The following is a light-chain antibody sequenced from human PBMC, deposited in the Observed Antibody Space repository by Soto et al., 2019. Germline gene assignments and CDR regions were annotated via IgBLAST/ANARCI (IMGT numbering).Light chain of an antibody. CDR2: DAS. V-gene: IGKV3-11*01. Sequence: EIVLTQSPATLSLSPGERATLSCRASQSVSSYLAWYQQKPGQAPRLLIYDASNRATGIPARFSGSGSGTDFTLTISSLEPEDFEVYYCQQRSNWHRHTFGQGTKLEIK. CDR1: QSVSSY. J-gene: IGKJ2*01. CDR3: QQRSNWHRHT.